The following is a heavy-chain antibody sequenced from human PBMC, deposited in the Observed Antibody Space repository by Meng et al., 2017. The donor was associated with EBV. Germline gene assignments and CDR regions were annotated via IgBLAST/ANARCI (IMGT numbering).Heavy chain of an antibody. D-gene: IGHD3-10*01. CDR2: INTNTGNP. Sequence: QVQLVQSGSELKKPGXSVKVSXKASGYTVTSYAMNWVRQATGQGLEWMGGINTNTGNPTYAQGFTGRFVFSLDTSVSTAYLQISSLKAEDTAVYYCARVKRLWFGELWVFDYWGQGTLVTVSS. J-gene: IGHJ4*02. CDR1: GYTVTSYA. CDR3: ARVKRLWFGELWVFDY. V-gene: IGHV7-4-1*02.